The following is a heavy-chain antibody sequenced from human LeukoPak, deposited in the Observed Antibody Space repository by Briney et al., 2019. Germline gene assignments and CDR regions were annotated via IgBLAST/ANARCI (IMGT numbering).Heavy chain of an antibody. D-gene: IGHD2/OR15-2a*01. CDR3: ARESDFSPQFDP. V-gene: IGHV4-39*07. Sequence: SETLSLTCTVSGGSISSGDYYRSWIRQPPGKGLEWIGSIYYSGSTYYNPSLKSRVTISVDTSKNQFSLKLSSVTAADTAVYYCARESDFSPQFDPWGQGTLVTVPS. CDR1: GGSISSGDYY. CDR2: IYYSGST. J-gene: IGHJ5*02.